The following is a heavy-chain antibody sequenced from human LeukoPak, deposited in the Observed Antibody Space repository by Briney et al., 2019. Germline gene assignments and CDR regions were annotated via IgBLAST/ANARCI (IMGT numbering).Heavy chain of an antibody. V-gene: IGHV1-58*02. CDR1: GFTFTSSA. CDR3: AALPRAGAVPIDY. D-gene: IGHD6-19*01. CDR2: IVVGSGNT. Sequence: SVKVSCKASGFTFTSSAMQWVRQARGQRLEWIGWIVVGSGNTNYAQKFQEGVTITRDMSTSTAYMELSSLRSEDTAVYYCAALPRAGAVPIDYWGQGTLVTVSS. J-gene: IGHJ4*02.